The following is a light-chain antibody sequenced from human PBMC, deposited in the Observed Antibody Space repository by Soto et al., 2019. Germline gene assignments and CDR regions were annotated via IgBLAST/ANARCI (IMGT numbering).Light chain of an antibody. Sequence: DIPMTQSPSSLSASVGDRVTITCRASQSISTYLNWYQQRPGTAPKLLIYAAYNLQSGVPSRFIGRGSGTDFTLTISSLQPDDFATYFCQQSYSIPRTFGHGTKVDIK. J-gene: IGKJ1*01. V-gene: IGKV1-39*01. CDR2: AAY. CDR1: QSISTY. CDR3: QQSYSIPRT.